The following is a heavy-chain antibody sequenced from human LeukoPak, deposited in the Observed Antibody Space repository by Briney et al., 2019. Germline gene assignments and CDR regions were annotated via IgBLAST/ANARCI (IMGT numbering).Heavy chain of an antibody. CDR1: GFTFSTYW. D-gene: IGHD5-12*01. J-gene: IGHJ6*03. V-gene: IGHV3-20*04. CDR2: IIWNGVST. Sequence: GGSLRLSCAASGFTFSTYWMTWVRQAPGKGLEWVSGIIWNGVSTGYVDSVKGRFTISRDNVKHSLYLQMNSLRAEDTALYYCARVVATMNYYYYMDVWGKGTTVTVSS. CDR3: ARVVATMNYYYYMDV.